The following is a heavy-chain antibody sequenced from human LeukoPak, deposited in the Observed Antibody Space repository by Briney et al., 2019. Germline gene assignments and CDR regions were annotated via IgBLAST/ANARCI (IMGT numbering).Heavy chain of an antibody. CDR1: GVSISSTNYF. V-gene: IGHV4-39*07. D-gene: IGHD3-16*01. CDR2: LLYSGFT. CDR3: FADRGGDQGDS. Sequence: PSETLSLTCSVSGVSISSTNYFWGWIRQPPGKGLERIGGLLYSGFTYYHPSLKSRVSISVDTSKNQFSLKLTSVTAADTAVYFCFADRGGDQGDSWGQGTLVTVSS. J-gene: IGHJ4*02.